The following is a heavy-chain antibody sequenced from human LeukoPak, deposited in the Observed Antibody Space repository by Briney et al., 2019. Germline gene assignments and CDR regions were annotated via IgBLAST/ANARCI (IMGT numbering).Heavy chain of an antibody. Sequence: PGGSVRLSCAACGFTFSSYWMSWVRQAPGKGLEGVAFMRYDGSNTYIADSVKSQFTISRVNSKNTMYLQMNSLRAEDTAVYYCAGSDTTGYSPREWDYWYFDLWGRGTLVTVSS. D-gene: IGHD3-9*01. CDR2: MRYDGSNT. CDR1: GFTFSSYW. CDR3: AGSDTTGYSPREWDYWYFDL. V-gene: IGHV3-30*02. J-gene: IGHJ2*01.